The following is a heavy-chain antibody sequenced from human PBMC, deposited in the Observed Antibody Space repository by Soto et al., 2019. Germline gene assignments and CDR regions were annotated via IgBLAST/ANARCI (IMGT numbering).Heavy chain of an antibody. J-gene: IGHJ5*02. CDR2: ISYSGTT. D-gene: IGHD5-18*01. V-gene: IGHV4-30-4*01. Sequence: QVQLQESGPGLVKPSQTLSLTCTVSGDSISSNNNYWSWIRQPPGEGLEWMGFISYSGTTSYSPSLKRRVAISLDTSKNQFSLSLSSVTAADTAVYYCARGRGYSYGLDPWGQGTLVTVSS. CDR3: ARGRGYSYGLDP. CDR1: GDSISSNNNY.